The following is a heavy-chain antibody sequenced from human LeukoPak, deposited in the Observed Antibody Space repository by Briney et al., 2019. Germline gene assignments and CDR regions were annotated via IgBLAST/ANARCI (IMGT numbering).Heavy chain of an antibody. V-gene: IGHV3-48*01. CDR3: ATDPATGATATSLXAP. J-gene: IGHJ5*02. Sequence: PGGSLRLSCAASGFPFSDYSMNWVRQAPGKGLEWISYISSSSGTIFYADSVKGRFTISRDNAKNSLYLQMNSLRAEDTAVYYCATDPATGATATSLXAPXGQGXXVTV. CDR2: ISSSSGTI. D-gene: IGHD1-1*01. CDR1: GFPFSDYS.